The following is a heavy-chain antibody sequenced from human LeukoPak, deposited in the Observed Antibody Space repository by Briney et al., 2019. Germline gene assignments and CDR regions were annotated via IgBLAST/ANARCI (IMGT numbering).Heavy chain of an antibody. J-gene: IGHJ5*02. Sequence: SQTLSLTCTVSGGSISSGGYYWSWIRQHPGKGLEWIGYIYYSGSTYYNPSLKSRVTISVDTSKNQFSLKLSSVTAADTAVYYCARGSSSWYSPRWFDPWGQGTLVTVSS. CDR2: IYYSGST. V-gene: IGHV4-31*03. CDR3: ARGSSSWYSPRWFDP. D-gene: IGHD6-13*01. CDR1: GGSISSGGYY.